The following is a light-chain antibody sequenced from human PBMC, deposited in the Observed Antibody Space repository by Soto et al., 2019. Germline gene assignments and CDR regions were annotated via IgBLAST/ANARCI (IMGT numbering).Light chain of an antibody. Sequence: EIVLTQSPAILSLSPGERAILSCRASQSIDSYLAWYQHKPGQAPRLLIFDASNRATGIPARFSGSGSGTDFTLTISSLEPEDTAVYYCQQRDKWPPFTFGPGTKVDIK. CDR3: QQRDKWPPFT. J-gene: IGKJ3*01. CDR1: QSIDSY. CDR2: DAS. V-gene: IGKV3-11*01.